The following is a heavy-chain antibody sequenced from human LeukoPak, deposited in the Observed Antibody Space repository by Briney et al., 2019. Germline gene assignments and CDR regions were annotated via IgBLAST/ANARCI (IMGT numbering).Heavy chain of an antibody. CDR2: IGTRSNPI. Sequence: GGSLRLSCAASGFTFSDFYMSWLRQAPGMGLEWISYIGTRSNPIYYADSVKGRFTISRDDAKNSLYLQVNSLRDEDTAVYFCAREARGSGRDFDYWGQGILVTVSS. V-gene: IGHV3-11*01. J-gene: IGHJ4*02. CDR3: AREARGSGRDFDY. D-gene: IGHD1-26*01. CDR1: GFTFSDFY.